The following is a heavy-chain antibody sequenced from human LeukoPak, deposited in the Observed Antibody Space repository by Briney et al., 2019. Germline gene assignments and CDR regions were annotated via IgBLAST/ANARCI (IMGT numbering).Heavy chain of an antibody. V-gene: IGHV4-30-2*01. CDR3: ARGTWTDRYYFDY. CDR2: IYHSGST. Sequence: PSQTLSLTCTVSGGSISSGGYYWSWIRQPPGKGLEWIGYIYHSGSTYYNPSLKSRVTISVDTSKNQFSLKLSSVTAADTAVYYCARGTWTDRYYFDYWGQGTLVTVSS. CDR1: GGSISSGGYY. D-gene: IGHD1/OR15-1a*01. J-gene: IGHJ4*02.